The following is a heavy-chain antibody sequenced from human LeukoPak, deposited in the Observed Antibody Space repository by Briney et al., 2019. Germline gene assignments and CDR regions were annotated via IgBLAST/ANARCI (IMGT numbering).Heavy chain of an antibody. Sequence: PGGSLRLSCAASGFTFSYYGMHWVRQTPGKGLEWVSFIRYDGNNKYYANSVKGRFTISRDDSRNTLYLQMNSLRAEDTALYYCAKVGYYYDSSGPYYFDYWGQGTLVTVSS. J-gene: IGHJ4*02. CDR3: AKVGYYYDSSGPYYFDY. CDR2: IRYDGNNK. D-gene: IGHD3-22*01. V-gene: IGHV3-30*02. CDR1: GFTFSYYG.